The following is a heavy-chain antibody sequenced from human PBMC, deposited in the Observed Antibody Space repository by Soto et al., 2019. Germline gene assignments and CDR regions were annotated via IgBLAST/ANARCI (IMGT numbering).Heavy chain of an antibody. V-gene: IGHV1-2*02. J-gene: IGHJ5*02. CDR3: AKGDSSWVSWFDP. CDR1: GYTSTAQS. CDR2: INPTTGAT. D-gene: IGHD6-19*01. Sequence: QVQLVQSGAEVKKPGASVKVSCQASGYTSTAQSLHWVRKAPGERLEWMGWINPTTGATRYAQKFQGRVTMTRDTSMSTAYLEVRSLRPDDTAVYYCAKGDSSWVSWFDPWGEGTLVTVSS.